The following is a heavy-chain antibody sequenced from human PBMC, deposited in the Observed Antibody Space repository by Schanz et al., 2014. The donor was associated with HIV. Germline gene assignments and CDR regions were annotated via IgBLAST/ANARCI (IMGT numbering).Heavy chain of an antibody. CDR2: ISWNSGSI. J-gene: IGHJ3*02. V-gene: IGHV3-9*01. CDR1: GFTFGSYA. Sequence: EVQLLESGGGLIRPGGSLRLSCEASGFTFGSYAMSWVRQAPGKGLEWVSGISWNSGSIGYADSVKGRFTISRDNAKNSLYLQMNSLRAEDTALYYCAKDMGSGSYETFDIWGQGTMVTVSS. D-gene: IGHD1-26*01. CDR3: AKDMGSGSYETFDI.